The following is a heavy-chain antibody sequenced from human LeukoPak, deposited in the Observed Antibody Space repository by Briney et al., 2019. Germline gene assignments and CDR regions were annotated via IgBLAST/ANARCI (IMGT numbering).Heavy chain of an antibody. CDR2: INPHRGGT. J-gene: IGHJ4*02. CDR1: GYTFTGYY. V-gene: IGHV1-2*06. Sequence: GALVRVSCKASGYTFTGYYMYRVRQAPGQRLEWMGRINPHRGGTNYAQKCQGRVSMARDTSISTAYMELSRLRSDDTAVYYCARVGYSSSWYGAWDYWGQGTLVTVSS. D-gene: IGHD6-13*01. CDR3: ARVGYSSSWYGAWDY.